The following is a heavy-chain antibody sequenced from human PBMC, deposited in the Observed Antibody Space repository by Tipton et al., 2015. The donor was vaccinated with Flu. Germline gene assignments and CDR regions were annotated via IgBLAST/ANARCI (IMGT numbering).Heavy chain of an antibody. CDR3: ARGGRSLPNYDF. V-gene: IGHV1-8*01. D-gene: IGHD5/OR15-5a*01. Sequence: QSGAEVKKPGASVRVSCKASGYIFTTYDINWVRQATGQGLEWMRWMNPDSGDTGYAQKFQGRVTMTRDSSVSSAYLELNSLGSEDTAVYYCARGGRSLPNYDFWGQGTLLTVSS. J-gene: IGHJ4*02. CDR2: MNPDSGDT. CDR1: GYIFTTYD.